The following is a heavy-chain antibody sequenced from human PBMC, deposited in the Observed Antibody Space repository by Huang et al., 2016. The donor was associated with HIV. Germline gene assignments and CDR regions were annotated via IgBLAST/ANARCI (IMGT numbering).Heavy chain of an antibody. CDR3: ARDRKYDNAWYWFDP. CDR2: IIPILGTP. V-gene: IGHV1-69*01. Sequence: QVQLVQSGAEVKKPGSSVRVSCEASGGTFSSYAINWVRQAPGQGLEWMGGIIPILGTPNYAQKFQGRVTMTADESTSTAYMELSSLRSDDTAVYYCARDRKYDNAWYWFDPWGQGTLVTVSS. CDR1: GGTFSSYA. D-gene: IGHD1-1*01. J-gene: IGHJ5*02.